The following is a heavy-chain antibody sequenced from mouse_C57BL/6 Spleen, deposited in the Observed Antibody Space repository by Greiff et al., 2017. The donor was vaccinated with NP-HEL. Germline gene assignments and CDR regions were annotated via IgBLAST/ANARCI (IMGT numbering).Heavy chain of an antibody. CDR2: IYPYNGVS. V-gene: IGHV1-31*01. CDR3: AREVRLGGGAMDY. D-gene: IGHD4-1*01. Sequence: VHVKQSGPELVKPGASVKISCKASGYSFTGYYMHWVKQSHGNILDWIGYIYPYNGVSSYNQKFKGKATLTVDKSSSTAYMELRSLTSEDSAVYYCAREVRLGGGAMDYWGQGTSVTVSS. J-gene: IGHJ4*01. CDR1: GYSFTGYY.